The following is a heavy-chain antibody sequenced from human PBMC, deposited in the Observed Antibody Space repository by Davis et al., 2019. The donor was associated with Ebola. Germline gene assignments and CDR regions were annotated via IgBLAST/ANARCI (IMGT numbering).Heavy chain of an antibody. CDR2: INHTGST. D-gene: IGHD6-19*01. J-gene: IGHJ4*02. CDR1: GGSFSGYY. CDR3: ARDSEYSNGWYNFDS. Sequence: MPSETLSLTCAVYGGSFSGYYWNWIRQPPGKGLEWIGEINHTGSTNYNPSLKSRVTISVDTSKNQFSLKVSSVTAADTAVYYCARDSEYSNGWYNFDSWGQGTRVTVSS. V-gene: IGHV4-34*01.